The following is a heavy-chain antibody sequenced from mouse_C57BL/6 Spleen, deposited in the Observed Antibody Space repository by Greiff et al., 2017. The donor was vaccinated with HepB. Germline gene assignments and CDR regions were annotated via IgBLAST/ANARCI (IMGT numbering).Heavy chain of an antibody. V-gene: IGHV1-7*01. Sequence: VQLQQSGAELAKPGASVKLSCKASGYTFTSYWMHWVKQRPGQGLEWIGYINTSSGYTKYNQKFKDKATLTTDKSYSTAYRQLSSLTYEDSAVYDWVREGSMVTTRGWYFDVWGTGTTVTVSS. CDR3: VREGSMVTTRGWYFDV. CDR2: INTSSGYT. D-gene: IGHD2-2*01. CDR1: GYTFTSYW. J-gene: IGHJ1*03.